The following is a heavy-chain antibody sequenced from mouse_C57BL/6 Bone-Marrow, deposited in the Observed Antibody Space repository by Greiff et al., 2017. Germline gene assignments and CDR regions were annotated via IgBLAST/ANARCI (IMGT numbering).Heavy chain of an antibody. D-gene: IGHD2-5*01. CDR1: GFTFSSYA. Sequence: EVMLVESGGGLVKPGGSLKLSCAASGFTFSSYAMSWVRQTPEKRLAWVATISDGGSYTYYPDNVKGRFTISRDNAKNNLYLQMSHLKSEDTAMYYCARAYSNYAWFAYWGQGTLVTVSA. V-gene: IGHV5-4*03. CDR2: ISDGGSYT. J-gene: IGHJ3*01. CDR3: ARAYSNYAWFAY.